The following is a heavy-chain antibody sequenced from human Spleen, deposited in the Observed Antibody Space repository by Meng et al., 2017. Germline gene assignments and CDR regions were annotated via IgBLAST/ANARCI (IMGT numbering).Heavy chain of an antibody. Sequence: SETLSLTCAVCGGSFSGYYWSWIRQPPGKGLEWIGEINHSGSTNYNPSLKSRVTISVDTSKNQFSLKLSSVTAADTAVYYCAREVAVAGTAYYYYYYGMDVWGQGTTVTVSS. CDR3: AREVAVAGTAYYYYYYGMDV. CDR2: INHSGST. V-gene: IGHV4-34*01. D-gene: IGHD6-19*01. J-gene: IGHJ6*02. CDR1: GGSFSGYY.